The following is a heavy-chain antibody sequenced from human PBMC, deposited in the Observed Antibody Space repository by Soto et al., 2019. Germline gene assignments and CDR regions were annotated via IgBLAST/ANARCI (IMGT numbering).Heavy chain of an antibody. J-gene: IGHJ5*02. CDR3: AKAPPVSGGHDYLWFDP. D-gene: IGHD5-12*01. Sequence: GGSLRLSCAASGFTFDDYAMHWVRQAPGKGLEWVSGISWNSGSIGYADSVKGRFTISRDNAKNSLYLQMNSLRAEDTALYYCAKAPPVSGGHDYLWFDPWGQGTLVTVSS. CDR1: GFTFDDYA. V-gene: IGHV3-9*01. CDR2: ISWNSGSI.